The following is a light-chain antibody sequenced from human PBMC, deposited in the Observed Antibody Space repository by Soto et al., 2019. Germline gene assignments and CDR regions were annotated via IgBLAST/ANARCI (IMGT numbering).Light chain of an antibody. J-gene: IGKJ1*01. CDR1: QGISNN. CDR2: GAS. CDR3: QKYDSAPWT. Sequence: DIQMTQSPSSLSASVGDRVTITCRASQGISNNLAWYQQKPGKVPELLIYGASTLQSGVPSRFSGSGSGTDFTLTISSLQPEDIATYYXQKYDSAPWTFGQGTKVEIK. V-gene: IGKV1-27*01.